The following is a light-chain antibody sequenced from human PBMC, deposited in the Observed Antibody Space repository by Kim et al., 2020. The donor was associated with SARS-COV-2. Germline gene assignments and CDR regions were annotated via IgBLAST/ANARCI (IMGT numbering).Light chain of an antibody. CDR3: NSRDTIEWL. J-gene: IGLJ3*02. V-gene: IGLV3-19*01. CDR1: TLRDYY. Sequence: VAVGQTGIIICQGETLRDYYASWYQQKPGQAPVLLIYGKNNRPSGIPARFSGSDSGNTASLTITGVQAEDEADYYCNSRDTIEWLFGGGTQLTVL. CDR2: GKN.